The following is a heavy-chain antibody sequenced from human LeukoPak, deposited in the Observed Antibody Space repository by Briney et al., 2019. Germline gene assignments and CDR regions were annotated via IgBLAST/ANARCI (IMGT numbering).Heavy chain of an antibody. V-gene: IGHV1-69*05. D-gene: IGHD3-16*01. J-gene: IGHJ6*03. CDR1: GGTFSSYA. CDR3: ARGHAGGYYYYMDV. CDR2: IIPICGTA. Sequence: ASVKVSCKASGGTFSSYAISWVRQAPGQGLEWMGAIIPICGTANYAQRFQGRVTITTDESTSTPYMELSSLRSEDTAVYYCARGHAGGYYYYMDVWGKGTTVTVSS.